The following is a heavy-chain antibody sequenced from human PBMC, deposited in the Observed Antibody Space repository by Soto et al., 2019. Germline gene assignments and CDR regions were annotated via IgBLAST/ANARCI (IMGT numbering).Heavy chain of an antibody. Sequence: ETLSLTGSVAGGSMNSYFSSWVRQPPGKGLEWIASIYYSGSTLYNPSLESRVSIAVDTSKNQFTLNLRSLTAADTAVYYCVRRYGLRSPNWFDPWGQGTLVTVSS. J-gene: IGHJ5*02. CDR3: VRRYGLRSPNWFDP. CDR1: GGSMNSYF. D-gene: IGHD3-10*01. CDR2: IYYSGST. V-gene: IGHV4-39*01.